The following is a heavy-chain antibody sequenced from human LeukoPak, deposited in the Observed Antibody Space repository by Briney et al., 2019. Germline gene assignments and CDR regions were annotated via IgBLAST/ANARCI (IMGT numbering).Heavy chain of an antibody. CDR1: RGSISNYF. D-gene: IGHD5-18*01. V-gene: IGHV4-4*07. J-gene: IGHJ6*03. Sequence: SETLSLTRTVSRGSISNYFWSWIRQPAGKGLEWIGRVYSSGSTNYNPSLKSRVTISLDTSKNQFSLKLTSVTAADTAVYYCASTRFVNWIHVGYMDVWGKGTTVTVSS. CDR2: VYSSGST. CDR3: ASTRFVNWIHVGYMDV.